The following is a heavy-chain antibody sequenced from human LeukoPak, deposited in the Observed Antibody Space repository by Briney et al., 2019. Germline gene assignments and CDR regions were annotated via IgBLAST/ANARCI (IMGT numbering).Heavy chain of an antibody. Sequence: PGGSLRLSCAASGFTFSSYWMHWVRQAPGKGLVWVSRINSDGSSTSYADSVKGRFTISRDNAKNTLYLQMNSLRAEDTAVYYCARTNVYDPFDYWGQGTLVTVSS. J-gene: IGHJ4*02. D-gene: IGHD5/OR15-5a*01. CDR3: ARTNVYDPFDY. CDR2: INSDGSST. CDR1: GFTFSSYW. V-gene: IGHV3-74*01.